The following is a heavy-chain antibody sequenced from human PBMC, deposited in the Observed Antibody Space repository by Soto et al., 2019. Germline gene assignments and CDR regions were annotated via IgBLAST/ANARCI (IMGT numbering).Heavy chain of an antibody. CDR2: ISYDGSNK. CDR3: AKGTRALLCSLVDV. Sequence: QVQLVESGGGVVQPGRSLRLSCAASGFTFSSYGMHWVRQAPGKGLEWVAVISYDGSNKYYAEYVKGRVTISRDNSKNTLYLQMNSLRAEDTAVYYCAKGTRALLCSLVDVWGQGTTVTVSS. CDR1: GFTFSSYG. D-gene: IGHD1-26*01. J-gene: IGHJ6*02. V-gene: IGHV3-30*18.